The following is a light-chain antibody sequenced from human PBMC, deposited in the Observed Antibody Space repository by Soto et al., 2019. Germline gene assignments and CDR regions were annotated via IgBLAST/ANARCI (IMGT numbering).Light chain of an antibody. CDR3: QQYNSYPLT. Sequence: AIQLTQSPSSLSASVGDRVTITCLASESVSIYLNWYQQKPGKAPKLLIYGAFSLQGGVPSRFSGSGSGTDFTLTISSLQPEDFATYYCQQYNSYPLTFGGGTKVDIK. J-gene: IGKJ4*01. CDR2: GAF. V-gene: IGKV1-13*02. CDR1: ESVSIY.